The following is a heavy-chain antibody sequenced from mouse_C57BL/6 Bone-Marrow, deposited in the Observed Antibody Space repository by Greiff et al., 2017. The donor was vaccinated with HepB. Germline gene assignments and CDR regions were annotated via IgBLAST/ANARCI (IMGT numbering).Heavy chain of an antibody. J-gene: IGHJ4*01. Sequence: DVHLVESGGGLVQPGGSLKLSCAASGFTFSDYYMYWVRQTPEKRLEWVAYISNGGGSTYYPDTVKGRFTISRDNAKNTLYLQMSRLKSEDTAMYYCARRISRDYYAMDYWGQGTSVTVSS. CDR3: ARRISRDYYAMDY. D-gene: IGHD3-3*01. CDR2: ISNGGGST. V-gene: IGHV5-12*01. CDR1: GFTFSDYY.